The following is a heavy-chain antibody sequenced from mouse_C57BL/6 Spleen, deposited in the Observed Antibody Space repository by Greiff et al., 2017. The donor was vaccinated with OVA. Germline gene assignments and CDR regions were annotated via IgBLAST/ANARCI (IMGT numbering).Heavy chain of an antibody. CDR3: ARANWEDGYVDV. CDR1: GFTFSDYG. D-gene: IGHD4-1*02. V-gene: IGHV5-17*01. J-gene: IGHJ1*03. CDR2: ISSSSSTI. Sequence: EVHLVESGGGLVKPGGSLKLSCAASGFTFSDYGMHWVRQAPETGLEWVAYISSSSSTIYYADTVKGRFTISRDNAKNTLYLHRTSLRSEDTAMYYCARANWEDGYVDVWGTGTTVTVSS.